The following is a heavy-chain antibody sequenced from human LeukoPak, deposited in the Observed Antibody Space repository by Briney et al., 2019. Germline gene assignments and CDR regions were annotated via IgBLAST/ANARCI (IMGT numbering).Heavy chain of an antibody. V-gene: IGHV5-51*01. J-gene: IGHJ6*02. D-gene: IGHD5-24*01. CDR2: IYPGDSDT. Sequence: GESLKISCKGSGYRFTSYWIGWVRQMPGKGLEWMGIIYPGDSDTRYSPSFQGQVTISADKSISTAYLQWSSLKASDTAMYYCASSYPRDGYNRPYYYYGMDVWGQGTTVTVSS. CDR1: GYRFTSYW. CDR3: ASSYPRDGYNRPYYYYGMDV.